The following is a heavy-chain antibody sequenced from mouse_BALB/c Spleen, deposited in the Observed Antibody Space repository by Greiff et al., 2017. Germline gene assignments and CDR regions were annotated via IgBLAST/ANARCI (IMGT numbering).Heavy chain of an antibody. J-gene: IGHJ4*01. CDR1: GYSITSGYS. D-gene: IGHD1-1*01. Sequence: DVKLVESGPDLVKPSQSLSLTCTVTGYSITSGYSWHWIRQFPGNKLEWMGYIHYSGSTNYNPSLKSRISITRDTSKNQFFLQLNSVTTEDTATYYCARTPHYYGSSYDAMDYWGQGTSVTVSS. V-gene: IGHV3-1*02. CDR2: IHYSGST. CDR3: ARTPHYYGSSYDAMDY.